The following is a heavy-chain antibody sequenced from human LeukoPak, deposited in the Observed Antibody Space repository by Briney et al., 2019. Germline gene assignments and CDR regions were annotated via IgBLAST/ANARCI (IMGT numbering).Heavy chain of an antibody. V-gene: IGHV3-33*01. CDR1: GFTFSSYG. J-gene: IGHJ6*04. CDR2: LWYDGSNK. CDR3: ARDRIDPYYYGMDV. Sequence: PGGSQRLSCAASGFTFSSYGMHWVRQAPGKGLEWVAVLWYDGSNKYYADSVKARFTISRDNSKNTLYLQMNSLRAEDTAVYYCARDRIDPYYYGMDVWGKGTTVTVSS.